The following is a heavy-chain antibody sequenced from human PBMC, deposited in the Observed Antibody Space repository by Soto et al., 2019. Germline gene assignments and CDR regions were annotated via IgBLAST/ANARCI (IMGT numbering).Heavy chain of an antibody. Sequence: QVQLVQSGAEVKKPGASVKVSCKASGYTFTSYGISWVRQAPGQGLEWMGWISTYIGNTHYAQKFQGRVTMTTDTATTTAYLELRSLRSADTAVYYCARDDVGYCSNCVCYTTALDYWGQGALVTVSS. CDR3: ARDDVGYCSNCVCYTTALDY. D-gene: IGHD2-8*01. CDR1: GYTFTSYG. J-gene: IGHJ4*02. V-gene: IGHV1-18*01. CDR2: ISTYIGNT.